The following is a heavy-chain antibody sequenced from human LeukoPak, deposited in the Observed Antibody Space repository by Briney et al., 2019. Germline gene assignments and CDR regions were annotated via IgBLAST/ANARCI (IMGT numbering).Heavy chain of an antibody. CDR1: GYTFTGYY. CDR3: ARDPALSYMDA. CDR2: INPNSGGT. D-gene: IGHD3-16*02. V-gene: IGHV1-2*02. J-gene: IGHJ6*03. Sequence: ASVKVSCKASGYTFTGYYMHWVRQAPGQGLEGMRWINPNSGGTNYAQKFQGRATMTRDTSISTACMELSRLRSADTAAYYCARDPALSYMDAWGKGTTVTVSS.